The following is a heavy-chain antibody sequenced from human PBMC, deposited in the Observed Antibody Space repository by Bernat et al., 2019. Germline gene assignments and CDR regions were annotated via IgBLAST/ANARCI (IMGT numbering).Heavy chain of an antibody. CDR2: ASNDGTNK. Sequence: QVQLVASGGGVVRPGTSLRLSCVGSGFTFRSFGIHWVRQAPGKGLEWVTLASNDGTNKPYADSVRGRFTTSRDNSKNTVYLQMNSLRVDDTAIYYCARDGTAWCPDFWGLGTLVTVAP. V-gene: IGHV3-30*19. J-gene: IGHJ4*02. CDR1: GFTFRSFG. CDR3: ARDGTAWCPDF. D-gene: IGHD2-21*02.